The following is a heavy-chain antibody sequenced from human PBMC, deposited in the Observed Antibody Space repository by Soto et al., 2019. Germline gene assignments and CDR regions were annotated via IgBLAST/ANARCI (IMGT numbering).Heavy chain of an antibody. CDR1: GFTFSDYY. CDR3: ARPYCTATSCFYYFDY. J-gene: IGHJ4*02. CDR2: ISSSPTTM. Sequence: PGGSLRLSCAASGFTFSDYYMSWVRQAPGKGLEWVSYISSSPTTMYYADSVKGRFTISRDNARNSLYLQMNSLRAEDTAVYYCARPYCTATSCFYYFDYWGQGTLVTVSS. D-gene: IGHD2-2*01. V-gene: IGHV3-11*01.